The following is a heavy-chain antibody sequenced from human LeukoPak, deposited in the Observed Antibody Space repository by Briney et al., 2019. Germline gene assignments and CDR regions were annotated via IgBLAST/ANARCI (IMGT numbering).Heavy chain of an antibody. CDR1: GFIFNNYG. J-gene: IGHJ4*02. CDR2: IWYDGSYK. V-gene: IGHV3-33*01. Sequence: PGGSLRLSCAASGFIFNNYGMHWVRQAPGKGPEWVAVIWYDGSYKYYADSVKGRFTISRDDSENTLYLQMNSLRAEDTAVYYCAREVSPYYFDYWGQGTLVTVSS. CDR3: AREVSPYYFDY.